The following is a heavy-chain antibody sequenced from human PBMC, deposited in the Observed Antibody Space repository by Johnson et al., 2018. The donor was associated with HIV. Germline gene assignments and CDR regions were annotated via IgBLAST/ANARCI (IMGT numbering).Heavy chain of an antibody. CDR3: ARDGVYSSPHDAFDI. CDR2: IKEDGSDD. J-gene: IGHJ3*02. Sequence: VRLVESGGDLVQPGGSLRLSCVASGFPFSNYWMSWVRQAPGKGLEWLANIKEDGSDDYYVDSLKGRFTISRDNTQNSLYLQMENLRAEDSAIYYCARDGVYSSPHDAFDIWGQGTTVTVSS. CDR1: GFPFSNYW. D-gene: IGHD6-13*01. V-gene: IGHV3-7*05.